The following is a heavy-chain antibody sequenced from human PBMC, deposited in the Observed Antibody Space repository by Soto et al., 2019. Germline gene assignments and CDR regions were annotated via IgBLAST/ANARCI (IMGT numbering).Heavy chain of an antibody. Sequence: SETLSLTCTVSGGSISSGDYYWSWIRQPPGKGLEWIGYIYYSGSTYYNPSLKSRVTISVDTSKNQFSLKLSSVTAADTAVYYCARAPILYSSSWYGMDVWGQGTTVTVSS. CDR2: IYYSGST. CDR3: ARAPILYSSSWYGMDV. D-gene: IGHD6-13*01. CDR1: GGSISSGDYY. J-gene: IGHJ6*02. V-gene: IGHV4-30-4*01.